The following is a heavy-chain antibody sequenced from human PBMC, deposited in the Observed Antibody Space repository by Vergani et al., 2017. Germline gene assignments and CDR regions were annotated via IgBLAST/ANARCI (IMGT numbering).Heavy chain of an antibody. CDR2: IYYSGST. CDR1: GGSISSGGYY. CDR3: ARGAGYSYGYRFSWFDP. Sequence: QVQLQESGPGLVKPSQTLSLTCTVSGGSISSGGYYWSWIRQHPGKGLEWIGYIYYSGSTYYNPSLKSRVTISVDTSKNQFSLKLSSVTAADTAVYYCARGAGYSYGYRFSWFDPWGQGTLVTVSS. D-gene: IGHD5-18*01. J-gene: IGHJ5*02. V-gene: IGHV4-31*03.